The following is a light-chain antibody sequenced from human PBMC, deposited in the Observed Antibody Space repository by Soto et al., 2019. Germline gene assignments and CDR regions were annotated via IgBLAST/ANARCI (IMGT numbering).Light chain of an antibody. V-gene: IGLV4-69*01. J-gene: IGLJ2*01. CDR2: LNSDGSH. Sequence: VLTQSPSASASLGASVKLTCTLRSGHSSYAIAWHQQQPEKGPRYLMKLNSDGSHSKGDGIPDRFSGSSSGAERYLTISSLQSEDEAAYYCQTWGTGIQVFGGGTKVTVL. CDR1: SGHSSYA. CDR3: QTWGTGIQV.